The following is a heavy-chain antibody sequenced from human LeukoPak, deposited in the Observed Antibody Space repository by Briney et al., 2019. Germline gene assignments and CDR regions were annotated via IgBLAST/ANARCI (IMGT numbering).Heavy chain of an antibody. CDR1: GFTFSSYS. CDR2: INTISSDV. D-gene: IGHD3-22*01. CDR3: ARGDDSSGYYFYYFDY. J-gene: IGHJ4*02. Sequence: GGSLRLSCAISGFTFSSYSMNWVRQAPGKGLEWLSYINTISSDVWYADSVRGRFTIASDNVKNSLYLQMNSLRDEDTAVYYCARGDDSSGYYFYYFDYWGQGTLVTVSS. V-gene: IGHV3-48*02.